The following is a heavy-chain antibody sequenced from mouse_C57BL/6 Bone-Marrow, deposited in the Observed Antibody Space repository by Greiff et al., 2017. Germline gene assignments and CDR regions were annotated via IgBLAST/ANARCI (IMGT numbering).Heavy chain of an antibody. CDR2: INPSSGYT. J-gene: IGHJ2*01. V-gene: IGHV1-4*01. Sequence: VQLQQSGAELARPGASVKMSCKASGYTFTSYTMHWVKQRPGQGLEWIGYINPSSGYTKYNQKFKDKATLTADKSSSTAYMQLSSLPSEDSAVYYCARERDFDYWGQGTTLTVSS. CDR1: GYTFTSYT. CDR3: ARERDFDY.